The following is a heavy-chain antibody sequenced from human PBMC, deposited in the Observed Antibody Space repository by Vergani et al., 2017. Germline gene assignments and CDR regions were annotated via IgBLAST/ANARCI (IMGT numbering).Heavy chain of an antibody. CDR3: ARDGVEYDKDALYV. D-gene: IGHD2-21*01. CDR1: GCLFSTGGQS. Sequence: QVQLQESGPGLVKPSQTLSLTCTVSGCLFSTGGQSWTWLPQSPGQGRGWIGRIYTSGATNYNPSLRSRAIMSVDASKKQFSLKLTSVTAADTDVYYCARDGVEYDKDALYVWGQGTKVTVTS. CDR2: IYTSGAT. J-gene: IGHJ3*01. V-gene: IGHV4-61*02.